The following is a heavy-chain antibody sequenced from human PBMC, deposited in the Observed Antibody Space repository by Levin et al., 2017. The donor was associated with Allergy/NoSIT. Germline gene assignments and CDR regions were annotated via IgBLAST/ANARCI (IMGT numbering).Heavy chain of an antibody. Sequence: GGSLRLSCTASGFPFGNYAMTWVRQAPGKGLEWVAYISGISSHMYYADSVKGRFTVSRDNVKNSVSLQMTSLRDEDTGVYFCARDLGNSGYAFDYWGQGTLVTVAS. D-gene: IGHD2-2*01. CDR2: ISGISSHM. CDR1: GFPFGNYA. V-gene: IGHV3-48*02. CDR3: ARDLGNSGYAFDY. J-gene: IGHJ4*02.